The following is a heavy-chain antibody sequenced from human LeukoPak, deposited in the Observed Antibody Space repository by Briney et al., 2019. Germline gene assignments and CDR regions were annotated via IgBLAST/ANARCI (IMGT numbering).Heavy chain of an antibody. D-gene: IGHD3-10*01. CDR1: GGSISTYY. CDR2: IYYSGST. J-gene: IGHJ4*02. Sequence: SETLSLTCTVSGGSISTYYWSWIRRPPGKGLEWIGYIYYSGSTNYNPPLKSRVTISLDTSRNQFSLKLSSVTAADTAVYYCARCYGAGAADYWGQGTLVTVSS. V-gene: IGHV4-59*08. CDR3: ARCYGAGAADY.